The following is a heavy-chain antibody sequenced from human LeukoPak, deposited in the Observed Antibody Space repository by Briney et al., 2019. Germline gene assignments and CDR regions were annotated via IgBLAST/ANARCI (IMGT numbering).Heavy chain of an antibody. D-gene: IGHD2-2*03. J-gene: IGHJ3*02. CDR3: ARGGYCSSTSCHRGAFDI. CDR1: GFTFSNYS. Sequence: GGSLRLSCAASGFTFSNYSLNWVRQAPGKGLEWVSSISSSSSDIYYADSVKGRFTISRDNAKNSLYLQMNSLRAEDTAVYYCARGGYCSSTSCHRGAFDIWGQGTMVTVSS. CDR2: ISSSSSDI. V-gene: IGHV3-21*01.